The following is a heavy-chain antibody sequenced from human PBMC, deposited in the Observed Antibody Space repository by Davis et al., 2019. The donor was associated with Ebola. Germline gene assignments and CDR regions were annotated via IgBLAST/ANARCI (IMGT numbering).Heavy chain of an antibody. CDR2: ISNSSSTI. CDR3: ARRVWFGEFPYEKYAMDV. CDR1: GFTFSTYS. Sequence: GESLKISCAASGFTFSTYSMNWVRQAPGKGLEWVSYISNSSSTINYADSVKGRFTISRDNAKNSLYLQMNSLRDEDTAVYYCARRVWFGEFPYEKYAMDVWGQGTTVTVSS. J-gene: IGHJ6*02. D-gene: IGHD3-10*01. V-gene: IGHV3-48*02.